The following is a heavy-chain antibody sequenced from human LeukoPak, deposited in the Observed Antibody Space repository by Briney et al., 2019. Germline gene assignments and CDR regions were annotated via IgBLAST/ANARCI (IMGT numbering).Heavy chain of an antibody. CDR3: ARVRGYFDY. Sequence: EKYYVDSVRGRFTISRDNGENSVFLEMNNLRVDDTAVYYCARVRGYFDYWGQGTLVTVSS. J-gene: IGHJ4*02. V-gene: IGHV3-7*03. CDR2: EK.